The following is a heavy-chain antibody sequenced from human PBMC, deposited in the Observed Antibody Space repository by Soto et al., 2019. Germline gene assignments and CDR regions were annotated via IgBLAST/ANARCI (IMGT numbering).Heavy chain of an antibody. CDR1: GYTFTTYY. V-gene: IGHV1-46*01. J-gene: IGHJ4*02. CDR3: STRDPGHY. Sequence: QVQLVQSGAEVKKPGASVKVSCKASGYTFTTYYMHWVRQAPGQGLEWMGIISPDGGCTSYAQQFQGRVTMTRDTSTSSVYIELSTLRSENTALYYCSTRDPGHYWCQGTLVTVSS. CDR2: ISPDGGCT.